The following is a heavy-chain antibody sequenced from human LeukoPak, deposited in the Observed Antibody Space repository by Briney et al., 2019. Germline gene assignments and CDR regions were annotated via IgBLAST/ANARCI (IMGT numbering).Heavy chain of an antibody. V-gene: IGHV5-51*01. Sequence: GESLKISCKGSGYSFSTHWIGWVRQMPGKGLEWMGIIYPGDSDTRYSPSFQGQVNISADKSISTVYLQWSSLKASDTAMYYCARGHSNSWSNFDHWAQGTLVTVSS. CDR3: ARGHSNSWSNFDH. J-gene: IGHJ4*02. CDR1: GYSFSTHW. CDR2: IYPGDSDT. D-gene: IGHD6-13*01.